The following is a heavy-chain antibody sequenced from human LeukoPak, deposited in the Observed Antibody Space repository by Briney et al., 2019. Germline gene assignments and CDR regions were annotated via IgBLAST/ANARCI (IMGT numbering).Heavy chain of an antibody. CDR3: ARDLEWFGELNWFDP. J-gene: IGHJ5*02. V-gene: IGHV1-18*04. D-gene: IGHD3-10*01. Sequence: PEASVKVSCMASGYTFTSYGISWVRQAPGQGLEWMGWISAYNGNTNYAQKLQGRVTMTTDTSTSTAYMELRSLRSDDTAVYYCARDLEWFGELNWFDPWGQGTLVTVSS. CDR1: GYTFTSYG. CDR2: ISAYNGNT.